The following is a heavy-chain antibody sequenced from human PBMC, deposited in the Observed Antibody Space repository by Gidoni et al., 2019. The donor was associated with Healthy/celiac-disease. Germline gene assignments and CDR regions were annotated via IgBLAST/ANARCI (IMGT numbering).Heavy chain of an antibody. CDR3: ARDWGYCTNGVCYGWGLPH. Sequence: QVQLVESGGGVVQPGRSLRLSCAASGFTFSSYGMHWVRQAPGKGLEWVAVIWYDGSNKYYADSVKGRFTISRDNSKNTLYLQMNSLRAEDTAVYYCARDWGYCTNGVCYGWGLPHWGQGTLVTVSS. V-gene: IGHV3-33*01. J-gene: IGHJ4*02. CDR1: GFTFSSYG. CDR2: IWYDGSNK. D-gene: IGHD2-8*01.